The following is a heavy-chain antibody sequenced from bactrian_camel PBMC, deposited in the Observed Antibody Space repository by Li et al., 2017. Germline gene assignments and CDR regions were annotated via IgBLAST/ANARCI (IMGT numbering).Heavy chain of an antibody. CDR1: GYTYSSYC. D-gene: IGHD5*01. J-gene: IGHJ4*01. CDR3: ATDGWWSEY. V-gene: IGHV3-2*01. CDR2: IYSDASDT. Sequence: QLVESGGGSVQAGGSLRLSCAASGYTYSSYCMGWFRQAPGKGLEWLSSIYSDASDTYYADSVKGRFTISRDNAKNTLYLQMNSLKTEDAAVYYCATDGWWSEYWGQGTQVTVS.